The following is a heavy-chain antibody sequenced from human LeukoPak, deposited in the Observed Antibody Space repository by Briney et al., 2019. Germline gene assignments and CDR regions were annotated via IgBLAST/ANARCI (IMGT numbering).Heavy chain of an antibody. CDR2: ISGSGGST. CDR1: GFTFSSYA. J-gene: IGHJ5*02. CDR3: AKESPHSYCSSTSCYSPNWFDP. D-gene: IGHD2-2*01. V-gene: IGHV3-23*01. Sequence: GGSLRLSCAASGFTFSSYAMSWVRQAPGKGLEWVSAISGSGGSTYYADSVKGRFTISRDNSKNTLYLQMNSLRAEDTAIYYCAKESPHSYCSSTSCYSPNWFDPWGQEPWSPSPQ.